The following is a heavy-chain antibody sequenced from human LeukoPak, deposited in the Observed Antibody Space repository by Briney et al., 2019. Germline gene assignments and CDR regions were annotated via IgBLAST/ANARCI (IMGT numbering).Heavy chain of an antibody. V-gene: IGHV3-30*04. CDR1: GFTFSSYA. CDR3: TRPRVVGGSVPDAFDI. J-gene: IGHJ3*02. CDR2: ISFDGIIT. D-gene: IGHD1-26*01. Sequence: PGGSLRLSCAASGFTFSSYAMHWVRQAPGKGLEWVAVISFDGIITFYAESVKGRSTISRDNPRNVVHLQMNNLSAEDTAVYYCTRPRVVGGSVPDAFDIWGQGTVVTVSS.